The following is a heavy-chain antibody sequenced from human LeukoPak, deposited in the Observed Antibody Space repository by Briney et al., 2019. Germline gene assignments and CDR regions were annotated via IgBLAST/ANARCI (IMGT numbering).Heavy chain of an antibody. D-gene: IGHD1-26*01. CDR1: GGSISSGGYS. CDR2: IYHSGST. Sequence: SQTLSLTCAVSGGSISSGGYSWSWIRQPPGKGLEWIGYIYHSGSTYYNPSLKSRVTMSLGASKKQFSLKVTSVTAADTAVYYCARGVGSYYSPLPGFDFWGQGALVTVSS. CDR3: ARGVGSYYSPLPGFDF. V-gene: IGHV4-30-2*01. J-gene: IGHJ4*02.